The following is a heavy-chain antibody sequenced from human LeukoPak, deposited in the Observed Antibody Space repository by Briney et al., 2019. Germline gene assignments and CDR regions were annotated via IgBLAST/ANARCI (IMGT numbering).Heavy chain of an antibody. CDR2: ISTQSGNT. J-gene: IGHJ4*02. CDR1: GYTLTSYG. D-gene: IGHD4-17*01. Sequence: GASVKVSCEASGYTLTSYGINWMRQAPGQGLEWMGWISTQSGNTNYAQKVQGRLTLTTDRSTNTAYMELSRLRSDDTAVYYCARTTVTTGEVFDYWGQGTLVTVSS. CDR3: ARTTVTTGEVFDY. V-gene: IGHV1-18*01.